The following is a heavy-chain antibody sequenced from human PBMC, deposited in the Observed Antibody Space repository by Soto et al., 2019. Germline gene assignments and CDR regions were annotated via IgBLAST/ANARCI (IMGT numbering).Heavy chain of an antibody. CDR3: ARGPGEDKVDS. CDR1: GGSISSYY. CDR2: IYYSGST. Sequence: SETLSLTCTVSGGSISSYYWSWIRQPPGKGLEWIGYIYYSGSTNYNPSLKSRVTISVDTSKNQFSLTLSSVTAADTAVYYCARGPGEDKVDSWGQGTRVTVSS. V-gene: IGHV4-59*08. D-gene: IGHD2-21*01. J-gene: IGHJ4*02.